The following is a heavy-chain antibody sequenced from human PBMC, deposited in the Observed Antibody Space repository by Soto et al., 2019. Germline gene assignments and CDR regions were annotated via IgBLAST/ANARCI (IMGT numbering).Heavy chain of an antibody. D-gene: IGHD6-13*01. J-gene: IGHJ5*02. CDR3: ARGAGKGDSGP. Sequence: ASGKVSCKASGYTCTSLGVSWMRQAPGQGLEWMGWISAYNGNTNYAQKLQGRVTMTTDTSTSTAYMELRSLRSDDTAVYYCARGAGKGDSGPWGQGTLVTVSS. V-gene: IGHV1-18*01. CDR2: ISAYNGNT. CDR1: GYTCTSLG.